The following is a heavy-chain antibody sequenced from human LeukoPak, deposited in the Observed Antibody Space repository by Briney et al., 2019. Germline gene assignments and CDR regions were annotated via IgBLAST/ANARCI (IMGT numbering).Heavy chain of an antibody. CDR3: ARATYYYDSSGSHLGY. CDR2: ISYDGSNK. Sequence: PGGSLRLSCAASGFTFSSYAMSWVRQAPGKGLEWVAVISYDGSNKYYADSVKGRFTISRDNSKNTLYLQMNSLRAEDTAVYYCARATYYYDSSGSHLGYWGQGTLVTVSS. D-gene: IGHD3-22*01. V-gene: IGHV3-30-3*01. J-gene: IGHJ4*02. CDR1: GFTFSSYA.